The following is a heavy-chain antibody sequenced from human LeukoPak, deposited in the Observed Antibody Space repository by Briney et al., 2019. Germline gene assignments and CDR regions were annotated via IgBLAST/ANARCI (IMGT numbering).Heavy chain of an antibody. J-gene: IGHJ4*02. CDR3: ARDGLMGDYGDYAFDY. Sequence: SETLSLTCTVSGYSISSGYYWGWIRQPPGKGLEWIGSIYHSGSTYYNPSLKSRVTISVDTSKNQFSLKLSSVTAADTAVYCCARDGLMGDYGDYAFDYWGQGTLVTVSS. CDR1: GYSISSGYY. V-gene: IGHV4-38-2*02. D-gene: IGHD4-17*01. CDR2: IYHSGST.